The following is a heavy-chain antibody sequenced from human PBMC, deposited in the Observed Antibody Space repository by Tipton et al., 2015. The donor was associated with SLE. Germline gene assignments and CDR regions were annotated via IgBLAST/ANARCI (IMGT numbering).Heavy chain of an antibody. CDR3: ARESSWDPLFDY. V-gene: IGHV4-59*01. CDR1: GGSISSYY. D-gene: IGHD6-13*01. Sequence: TLSLTCTVSGGSISSYYWSWIRQPPGKGLEWIGYIYYSESTNYNPSLKSRVTISVDTSKNQFSLKLSSVTAADTAVYYCARESSWDPLFDYWGQGTLVTVSS. J-gene: IGHJ4*02. CDR2: IYYSEST.